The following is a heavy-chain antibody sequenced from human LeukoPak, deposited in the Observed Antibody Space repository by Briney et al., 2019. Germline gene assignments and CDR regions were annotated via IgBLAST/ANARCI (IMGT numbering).Heavy chain of an antibody. D-gene: IGHD5-18*01. CDR3: AKERALYTYGPNYFDY. CDR2: IRYDGSNK. V-gene: IGHV3-30*02. J-gene: IGHJ4*02. CDR1: GFTFSNYG. Sequence: GGSLRPSCAASGFTFSNYGMHWVRQAPGKGLEWVAFIRYDGSNKYYADSVKGRFTISRDSSKNTLYLQMNSLRAEDTAVYYCAKERALYTYGPNYFDYWGQGTLVTVSS.